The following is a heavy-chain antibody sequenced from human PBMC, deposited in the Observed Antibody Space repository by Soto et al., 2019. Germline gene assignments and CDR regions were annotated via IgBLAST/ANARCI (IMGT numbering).Heavy chain of an antibody. Sequence: GGSLRLSCAASGFTFSSYAMSWVRQAPGKGLEWVSAISYDGSNKYYADSVKGRFTISRDNSKNTLYLQMNSLRAEDTAVYYCARDTPQDIVVVVAATGEAFDIWGQGTMVTVSS. CDR3: ARDTPQDIVVVVAATGEAFDI. V-gene: IGHV3-33*08. D-gene: IGHD2-15*01. J-gene: IGHJ3*02. CDR2: ISYDGSNK. CDR1: GFTFSSYA.